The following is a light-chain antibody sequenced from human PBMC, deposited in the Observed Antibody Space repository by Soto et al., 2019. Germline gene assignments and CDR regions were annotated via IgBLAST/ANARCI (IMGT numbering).Light chain of an antibody. J-gene: IGLJ6*01. CDR3: QVWDSTLDV. Sequence: SYELTQPPSVSVAPGKTARITCGGNNIGSKSVHWYQQKPGQAPVLVIYYDSDRPSGIPERFSGSNSGNTATLTISRVEAGDEADYYCQVWDSTLDVFGSGTQLTVL. V-gene: IGLV3-21*04. CDR2: YDS. CDR1: NIGSKS.